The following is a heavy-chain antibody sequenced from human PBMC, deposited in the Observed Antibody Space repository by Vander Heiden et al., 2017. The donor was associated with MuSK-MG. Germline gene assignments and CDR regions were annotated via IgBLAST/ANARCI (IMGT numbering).Heavy chain of an antibody. CDR1: GSPINRDWY. CDR3: VTLQHWFRYLEY. J-gene: IGHJ4*02. V-gene: IGHV4-38-2*02. Sequence: QVQLQESGPGLLQPSETLSLTCSVSGSPINRDWYWGWVRQSPGKGLEWIGGMLHTGTAYYNPSLKSRVVILLDTSKNQFSLKLTSVAASDTAVYYCVTLQHWFRYLEYWGQGILVTVS. D-gene: IGHD1-1*01. CDR2: MLHTGTA.